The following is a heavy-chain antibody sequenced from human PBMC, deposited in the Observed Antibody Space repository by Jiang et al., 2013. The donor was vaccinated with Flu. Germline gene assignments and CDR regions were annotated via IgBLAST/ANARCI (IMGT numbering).Heavy chain of an antibody. CDR2: IYYSGST. CDR1: GGSISSSSYY. V-gene: IGHV4-39*01. CDR3: AVTVSFDP. D-gene: IGHD1-14*01. J-gene: IGHJ5*02. Sequence: GPGLVKPSETLSLTCTVSGGSISSSSYYWGWIRQPPGKGLEWIGSIYYSGSTYYNPSLKSRVTISVDTSKNQFSLKLSSVTAADTAVYYCAVTVSFDPWGQGTLVTVSS.